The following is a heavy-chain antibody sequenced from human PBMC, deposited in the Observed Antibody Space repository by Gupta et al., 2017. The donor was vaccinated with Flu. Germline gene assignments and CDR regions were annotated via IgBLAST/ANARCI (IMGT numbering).Heavy chain of an antibody. CDR2: IYYSGST. Sequence: QVQLQESGPGLVKPSQTLSLTCTVSGGSISSDSYYWSWIRQHPGKGLEWIGYIYYSGSTYYNPSRKSRVTMSVDTSKNQFSLKLSSVTEADTAVSYCARQWSRGYHANWLAPWGQGTLVTVSS. CDR3: ARQWSRGYHANWLAP. V-gene: IGHV4-31*03. J-gene: IGHJ5*02. D-gene: IGHD3-22*01. CDR1: GGSISSDSYY.